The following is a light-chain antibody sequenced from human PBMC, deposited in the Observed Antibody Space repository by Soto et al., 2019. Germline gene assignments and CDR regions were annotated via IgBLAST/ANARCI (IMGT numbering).Light chain of an antibody. CDR1: QSVSSY. V-gene: IGKV3-11*01. CDR3: QQRTNRALT. CDR2: DAS. J-gene: IGKJ4*01. Sequence: EIVLTQSPATLSLSPGERATLSCRASQSVSSYLAWYQQKPGQAPRLLIYDASNRATGIPARFSGSGSGTDFTLTISSLEPEDFAVYYCQQRTNRALTFGGWPKVEIK.